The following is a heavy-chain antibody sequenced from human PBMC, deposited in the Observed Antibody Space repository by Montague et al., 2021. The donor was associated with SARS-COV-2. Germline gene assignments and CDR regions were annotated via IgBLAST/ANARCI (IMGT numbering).Heavy chain of an antibody. CDR1: RFAFSDYA. Sequence: SLRLSCAASRFAFSDYAMSWVRQAPGKGLEWVSTLFAGGHNPYYLDSVXVRFIVSRDNSKSTLFLHMNSLRAEDTALYYCAKNPTVSGMPATIAWYFDLWGRGALVTVSS. D-gene: IGHD1-26*01. CDR3: AKNPTVSGMPATIAWYFDL. V-gene: IGHV3-23*03. CDR2: LFAGGHNP. J-gene: IGHJ2*01.